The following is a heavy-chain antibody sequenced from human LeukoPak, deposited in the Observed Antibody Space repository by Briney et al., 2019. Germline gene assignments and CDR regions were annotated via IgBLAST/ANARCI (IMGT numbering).Heavy chain of an antibody. V-gene: IGHV3-53*01. D-gene: IGHD2-2*01. CDR2: IYNDGRT. CDR1: GFTVSSNY. Sequence: GGSLRLSCAASGFTVSSNYMSWVRQAPGKGPEWVSVIYNDGRTFYGDSVKGRFTISRDNAKNSLYLQMNSLRAEDTAVYYCARDGHCSSTSCSLRLDYWGQGTLVTVSS. CDR3: ARDGHCSSTSCSLRLDY. J-gene: IGHJ4*02.